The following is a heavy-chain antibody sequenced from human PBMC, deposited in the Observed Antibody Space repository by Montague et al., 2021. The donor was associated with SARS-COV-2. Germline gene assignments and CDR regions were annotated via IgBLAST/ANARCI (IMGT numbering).Heavy chain of an antibody. V-gene: IGHV3-30*18. Sequence: SLRLSCAASGFTFSSYGMHWVRQAPGKGLEWVAVISYDGSNKYYADSVKGRFTISRDNSKNTLYLQMNSLRAEDTAVYYCAKSDVLEDYFDYWGQGTLVTVSS. CDR1: GFTFSSYG. CDR2: ISYDGSNK. D-gene: IGHD5-24*01. CDR3: AKSDVLEDYFDY. J-gene: IGHJ4*02.